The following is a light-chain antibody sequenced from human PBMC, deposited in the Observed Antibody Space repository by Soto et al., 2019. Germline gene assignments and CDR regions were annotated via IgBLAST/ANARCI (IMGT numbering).Light chain of an antibody. Sequence: EIVLTQSPGTLSLSPGERATLSCRASQSVSSSYFAWYQQKPGQPPRLLIYGAASRATGIPDRFSGSGSGTDFTLTISILEPEDFAVYYCHQYGTSPWTFGQGTKVEIK. V-gene: IGKV3-20*01. CDR2: GAA. J-gene: IGKJ1*01. CDR3: HQYGTSPWT. CDR1: QSVSSSY.